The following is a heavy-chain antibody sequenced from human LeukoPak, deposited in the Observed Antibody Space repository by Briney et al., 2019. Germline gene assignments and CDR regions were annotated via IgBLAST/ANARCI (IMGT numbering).Heavy chain of an antibody. V-gene: IGHV1-18*01. Sequence: ASVNVSCKPSRYTFTRYGIIRVRQAPGQGLEGMGGISAYNVNTDYPQKLQGRVTMTTDTSTSTAYMELRSLRSDDTAVYYCARVKTYCSSTSCYTGGLWGYYYYMDVWGKGTTVTVSS. CDR2: ISAYNVNT. J-gene: IGHJ6*03. D-gene: IGHD2-2*02. CDR1: RYTFTRYG. CDR3: ARVKTYCSSTSCYTGGLWGYYYYMDV.